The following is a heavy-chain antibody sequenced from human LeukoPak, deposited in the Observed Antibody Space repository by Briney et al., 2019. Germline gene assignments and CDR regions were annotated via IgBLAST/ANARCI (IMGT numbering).Heavy chain of an antibody. CDR3: ARDRGSGSYEGYYLDY. CDR1: TFTFSSYG. V-gene: IGHV3-33*01. Sequence: GGSLRLSCAASTFTFSSYGMHWVRQAPGKGLEWVAIIWFDGSKRYYADSVKGRFTISRDNSKNTLYLQINSLRAEDTAVYYCARDRGSGSYEGYYLDYWGQETLVTVSS. J-gene: IGHJ4*02. CDR2: IWFDGSKR. D-gene: IGHD3-10*01.